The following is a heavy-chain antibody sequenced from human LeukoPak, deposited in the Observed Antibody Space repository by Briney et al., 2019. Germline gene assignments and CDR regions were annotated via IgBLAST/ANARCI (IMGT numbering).Heavy chain of an antibody. Sequence: GGSLCLSCAPSGLTVGSNGMSWVRQAPGKGLEWVSTISTSGGGTYYADSVKGRFTISRVNSKNTLYLQMNSLRAEDTAVYYCAKDLSVAGGLENFDYWGQGTLVTVSS. V-gene: IGHV3-23*01. J-gene: IGHJ4*02. CDR3: AKDLSVAGGLENFDY. CDR2: ISTSGGGT. CDR1: GLTVGSNG. D-gene: IGHD6-19*01.